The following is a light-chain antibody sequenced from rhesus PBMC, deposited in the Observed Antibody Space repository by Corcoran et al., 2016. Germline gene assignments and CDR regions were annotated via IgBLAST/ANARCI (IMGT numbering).Light chain of an antibody. CDR3: QKYSSSPYS. CDR1: QSVGSS. Sequence: QVILTQSPATLSLSPGERATLSCRASQSVGSSLAWYQQQPGQAPRLLIYGASSRATGIPDRFSGSGAWTEFTLTISSLEPEDVAVYYCQKYSSSPYSFGQGTKVEIK. J-gene: IGKJ2*01. V-gene: IGKV3-53*01. CDR2: GAS.